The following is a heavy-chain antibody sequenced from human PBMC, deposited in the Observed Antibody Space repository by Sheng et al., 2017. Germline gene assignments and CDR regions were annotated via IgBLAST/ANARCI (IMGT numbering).Heavy chain of an antibody. D-gene: IGHD3-10*01. CDR3: AKDWNLLWFGEQTAGYGMDV. CDR2: ISYDGSNK. CDR1: GFTFSSYG. V-gene: IGHV3-30*18. J-gene: IGHJ6*02. Sequence: QVQLVESGGGVVQPGRSLRLSCAASGFTFSSYGMHWVRQAPGKGLEWVAVISYDGSNKYYADSVKGRFTISRDNSKNTLYLQMNSLRAEDTAVYYCAKDWNLLWFGEQTAGYGMDVWGQGTTVTVSS.